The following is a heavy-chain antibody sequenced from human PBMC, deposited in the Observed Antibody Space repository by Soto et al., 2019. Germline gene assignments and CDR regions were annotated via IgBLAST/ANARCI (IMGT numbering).Heavy chain of an antibody. CDR3: AKVGSFGRHSATLRDYGSGSYSYYYYMDV. D-gene: IGHD3-10*01. Sequence: GGSLRLSCAASGFTFSSYAMSWVRQAPGKGLEWVSAISGSGGSTYYADSVKGRFTISRDNSKNTLYLQMNSLRAEDTAVYYCAKVGSFGRHSATLRDYGSGSYSYYYYMDVWGKGTTVTVSS. CDR1: GFTFSSYA. J-gene: IGHJ6*03. V-gene: IGHV3-23*01. CDR2: ISGSGGST.